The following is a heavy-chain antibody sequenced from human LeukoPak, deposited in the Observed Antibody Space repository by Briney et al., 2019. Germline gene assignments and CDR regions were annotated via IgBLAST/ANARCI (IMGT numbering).Heavy chain of an antibody. J-gene: IGHJ4*02. V-gene: IGHV3-21*01. D-gene: IGHD4-11*01. Sequence: GGSLRLSCAASGFTFSNAWMSWFRQAPGKGLEWVSSISSSSSYIYYADSVKGRFTISRDNAKNSLYLQMNSLRAEDTAVYCCARDRDDYPYYWGQGTLVTVSS. CDR2: ISSSSSYI. CDR3: ARDRDDYPYY. CDR1: GFTFSNAW.